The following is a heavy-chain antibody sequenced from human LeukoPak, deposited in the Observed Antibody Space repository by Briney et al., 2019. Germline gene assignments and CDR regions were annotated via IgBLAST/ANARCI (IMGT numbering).Heavy chain of an antibody. CDR3: AKSSSGFGELLWGYYFDY. CDR1: GFTFDDYA. J-gene: IGHJ4*02. D-gene: IGHD3-10*01. V-gene: IGHV3-9*01. CDR2: ISWNSGSI. Sequence: GRSLRLSCAASGFTFDDYAMHWVRQAPGKGLEWVSGISWNSGSIGYADSVKGRFTISRDNAKNSLYLQMNSLRAEDTALYYCAKSSSGFGELLWGYYFDYWGQGTLVTVSS.